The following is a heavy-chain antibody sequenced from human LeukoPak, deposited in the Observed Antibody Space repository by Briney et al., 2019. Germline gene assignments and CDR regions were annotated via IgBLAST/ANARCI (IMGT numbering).Heavy chain of an antibody. J-gene: IGHJ6*03. CDR1: GGTFSSYA. CDR3: ARWGYDSSGYYGRGYYYYYMDV. V-gene: IGHV1-69*01. Sequence: SVKVSCKASGGTFSSYAISWVRQAPGQGLEWMGGIIPIFGTANYTQKFQGRVTITADESTSTAYMELSSLRSEDTAVYYCARWGYDSSGYYGRGYYYYYMDVWGKGTTVTVSS. CDR2: IIPIFGTA. D-gene: IGHD3-22*01.